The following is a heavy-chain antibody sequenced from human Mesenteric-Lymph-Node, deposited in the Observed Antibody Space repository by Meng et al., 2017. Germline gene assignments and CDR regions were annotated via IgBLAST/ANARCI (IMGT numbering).Heavy chain of an antibody. CDR3: ARDHGFLNWFDP. CDR2: ISPTGGSL. CDR1: GFTLSDYY. D-gene: IGHD2/OR15-2a*01. J-gene: IGHJ5*02. Sequence: QVQLVEAGGGLGKAGGSLRLPCAASGFTLSDYYMTWIRQPPGQGLEWIVSISPTGGSLYYADSVKGRFSISRDNAKSSLSLQMNSLRLEDTAVYYCARDHGFLNWFDPWGQGTLVTVSS. V-gene: IGHV3-11*04.